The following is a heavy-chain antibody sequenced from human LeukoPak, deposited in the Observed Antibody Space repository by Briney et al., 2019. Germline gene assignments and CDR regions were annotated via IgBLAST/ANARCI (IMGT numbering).Heavy chain of an antibody. J-gene: IGHJ6*04. D-gene: IGHD2-15*01. CDR3: ARFELGGIGIVVGTQDV. CDR1: VYTFTIYG. Sequence: ASVTVSFKSSVYTFTIYGISWVRQAPGQGLEWMGWISAYNGNTNSAQKLQGRVTMTTDTSTSTACMELRSLRSDDTAVYYCARFELGGIGIVVGTQDVWGKGTTVTVSS. V-gene: IGHV1-18*01. CDR2: ISAYNGNT.